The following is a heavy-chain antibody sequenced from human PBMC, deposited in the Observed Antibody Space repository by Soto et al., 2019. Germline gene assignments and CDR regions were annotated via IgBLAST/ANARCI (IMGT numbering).Heavy chain of an antibody. D-gene: IGHD3-10*01. V-gene: IGHV3-21*01. Sequence: PGGSLRLSCNFSFSVYSMDRVRQAPGKGLEWVSSISSSSSYINYADSVKGRFTISRDNAKNSLYLQMNSLRAEDTAVYYCARDSYYYGSGSPAFDYWGQGTLVTVSS. CDR1: FSVYS. J-gene: IGHJ4*02. CDR2: ISSSSSYI. CDR3: ARDSYYYGSGSPAFDY.